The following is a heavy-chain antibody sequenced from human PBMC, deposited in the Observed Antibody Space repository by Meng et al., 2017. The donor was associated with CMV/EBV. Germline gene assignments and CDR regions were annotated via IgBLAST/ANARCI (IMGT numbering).Heavy chain of an antibody. Sequence: QLVLSGAEVKKPGSSVRVSCKASGGTFSSYAISWVRQAPGQGLEWMGGIIPIFGTANYAQKFQGRVTITADESTSTAYMELSSLRSEDTAVYYCARDYSGIAARPGFDPWGQGTLVTVSS. CDR1: GGTFSSYA. D-gene: IGHD6-6*01. V-gene: IGHV1-69*12. J-gene: IGHJ5*02. CDR2: IIPIFGTA. CDR3: ARDYSGIAARPGFDP.